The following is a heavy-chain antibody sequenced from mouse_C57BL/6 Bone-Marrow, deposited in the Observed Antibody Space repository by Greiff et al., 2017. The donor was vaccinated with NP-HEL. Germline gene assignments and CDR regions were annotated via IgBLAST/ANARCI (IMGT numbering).Heavy chain of an antibody. D-gene: IGHD3-2*02. Sequence: EVKLQESGPGLVKPSQSLSLTCSVTGYSITSGYYWNWIRQFPGNKLEWMGYIRYDGSTNYNPSLKNRISITRDTSKNQFFLKLNSVTTEDTATYYCARKTAQATGAMDYWGQGTSVTVSS. CDR1: GYSITSGYY. CDR3: ARKTAQATGAMDY. V-gene: IGHV3-6*01. J-gene: IGHJ4*01. CDR2: IRYDGST.